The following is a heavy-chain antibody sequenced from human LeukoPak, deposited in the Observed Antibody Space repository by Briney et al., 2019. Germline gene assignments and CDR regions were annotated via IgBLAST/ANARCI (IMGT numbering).Heavy chain of an antibody. D-gene: IGHD2-15*01. Sequence: PSETLSLTCTVSGGSISSGDYYWSWIRQPPGKGLEWIGYIHYSGSTYYNPSLKSRVTISVDTSKNQFSLKLSSVTAADTAVYYCARAMLSFGGAFDIWGQGTMVTVSS. CDR3: ARAMLSFGGAFDI. V-gene: IGHV4-30-4*01. J-gene: IGHJ3*02. CDR1: GGSISSGDYY. CDR2: IHYSGST.